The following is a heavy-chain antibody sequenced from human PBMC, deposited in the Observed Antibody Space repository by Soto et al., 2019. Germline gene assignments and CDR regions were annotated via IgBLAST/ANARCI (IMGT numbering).Heavy chain of an antibody. J-gene: IGHJ4*02. D-gene: IGHD3-16*01. V-gene: IGHV3-7*03. Sequence: EVQLVESGGGLVQPGGSLRLSCAASGFTFSSYWMSWVRQAPGQGLEWVANIKQAGSEKYYVDSVKGRFTISRDNAKNSLYLQMNSLRAEDTAVYYCARGPRGWGMGYTPTDYWGQGTLVTVSS. CDR3: ARGPRGWGMGYTPTDY. CDR2: IKQAGSEK. CDR1: GFTFSSYW.